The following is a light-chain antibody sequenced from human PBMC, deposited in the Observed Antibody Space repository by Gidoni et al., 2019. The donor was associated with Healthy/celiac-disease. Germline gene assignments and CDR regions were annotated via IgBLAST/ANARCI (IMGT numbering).Light chain of an antibody. CDR2: EDN. CDR1: SGSIASNY. J-gene: IGLJ3*02. Sequence: NFMLTQPHSVSESPGKTVTISCTGSSGSIASNYVQWYQQRPGSAPTTVIYEDNQRPSGVPDRFSGSIDSSSNSASLPISGLKTEDEADYYCQSYDSSTWVFGGGTKLTVL. CDR3: QSYDSSTWV. V-gene: IGLV6-57*02.